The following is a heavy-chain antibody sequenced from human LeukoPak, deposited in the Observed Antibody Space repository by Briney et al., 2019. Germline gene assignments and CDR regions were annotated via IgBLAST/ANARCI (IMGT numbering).Heavy chain of an antibody. CDR1: GFIVSYSY. CDR2: IYSGGST. J-gene: IGHJ3*02. V-gene: IGHV3-66*02. CDR3: AKVWIHAIDAFDI. D-gene: IGHD3-16*01. Sequence: GGSLRLSCAASGFIVSYSYMSWVRQAPGKGLEWVSLIYSGGSTFYADSVKGRFTISRDNSKNTLYLQMNSLRVEDTAVYYCAKVWIHAIDAFDIWGQGTMVTVSS.